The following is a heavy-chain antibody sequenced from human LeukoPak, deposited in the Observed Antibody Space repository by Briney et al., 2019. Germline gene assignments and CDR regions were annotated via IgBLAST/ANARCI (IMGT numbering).Heavy chain of an antibody. CDR2: ISGSGGST. V-gene: IGHV3-23*01. CDR3: AKDISTPGQQLPDY. D-gene: IGHD6-13*01. CDR1: GFTVSSNY. J-gene: IGHJ4*02. Sequence: GGSLRLSCSASGFTVSSNYMSWVRQAPGKGLEWVSAISGSGGSTYYADSVKGRFTISRDNSKNTLYLQMNSLRAEDTAVYYCAKDISTPGQQLPDYWGQGTLVTVSS.